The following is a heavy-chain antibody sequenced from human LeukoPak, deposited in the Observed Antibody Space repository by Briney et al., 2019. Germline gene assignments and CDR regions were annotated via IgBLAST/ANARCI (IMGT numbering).Heavy chain of an antibody. Sequence: SETLSLTCTVSGGSISSYYWSWIRQPAGKGLEWIGRIYTSGSTNYTPSLKSRVTMSVDTSKNQFSLKLSSVTAADTAVYYCAREKIFGVLNWFDPWGQGTLVTVSS. V-gene: IGHV4-4*07. CDR3: AREKIFGVLNWFDP. J-gene: IGHJ5*02. CDR2: IYTSGST. CDR1: GGSISSYY. D-gene: IGHD3-3*01.